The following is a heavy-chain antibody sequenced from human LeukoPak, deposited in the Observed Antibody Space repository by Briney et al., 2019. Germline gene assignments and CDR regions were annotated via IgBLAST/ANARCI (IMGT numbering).Heavy chain of an antibody. CDR1: GGSISSYY. CDR2: IYYSGST. D-gene: IGHD3-22*01. V-gene: IGHV4-59*01. Sequence: SETLSLTCTVSGGSISSYYWSWIRQPPGKGLEWIGYIYYSGSTNYNPSLKSRVTISVDTSKNQFSLKLSSVTAADTAVYYCARGIWYYYDSSGYCTYYYYYYMDVWGKGTTVTVSS. J-gene: IGHJ6*03. CDR3: ARGIWYYYDSSGYCTYYYYYYMDV.